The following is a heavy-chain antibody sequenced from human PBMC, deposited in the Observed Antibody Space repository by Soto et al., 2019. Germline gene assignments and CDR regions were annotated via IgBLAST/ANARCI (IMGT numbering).Heavy chain of an antibody. V-gene: IGHV1-69*12. CDR2: IIPISATP. D-gene: IGHD3-3*01. CDR3: ASFSSGTLSGVTAY. Sequence: QVQLVQSGAEVKKPGSSVKVSCKASGGTLTYSSVSWVRQAPGQGLEWMGGIIPISATPNYAQKFQGRVTITADESATTAHMELSSLRSDDTAVYYCASFSSGTLSGVTAYWGQGTLVTVSS. J-gene: IGHJ4*02. CDR1: GGTLTYSS.